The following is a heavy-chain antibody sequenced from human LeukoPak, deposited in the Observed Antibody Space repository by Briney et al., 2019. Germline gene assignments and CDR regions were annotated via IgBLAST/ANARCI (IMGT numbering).Heavy chain of an antibody. Sequence: GASVKVSCKASGSTLTGYYMHWVRQAPAQSLRWMGWINPDSGGTNYAQDFQGRVTMTRDTSISTAYMELSRLRSDDTAVYYCARSKMGVTTPASDYWGQGTLVTVSS. CDR3: ARSKMGVTTPASDY. CDR2: INPDSGGT. CDR1: GSTLTGYY. V-gene: IGHV1-2*02. J-gene: IGHJ4*02. D-gene: IGHD1-26*01.